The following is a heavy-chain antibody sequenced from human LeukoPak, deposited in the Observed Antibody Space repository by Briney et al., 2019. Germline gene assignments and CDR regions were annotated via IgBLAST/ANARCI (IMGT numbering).Heavy chain of an antibody. V-gene: IGHV1-69*04. D-gene: IGHD6-19*01. CDR3: ASFSTKGIAVAGYYFDY. J-gene: IGHJ4*02. Sequence: GASVKVSCKASGGTFSSYAISWVRQAPGQGLEWMGRIIPILGIANYAQKFQGRVTITADKSTSTAYMELSSLRSEDTAVYYCASFSTKGIAVAGYYFDYWGQGTLVTVSS. CDR2: IIPILGIA. CDR1: GGTFSSYA.